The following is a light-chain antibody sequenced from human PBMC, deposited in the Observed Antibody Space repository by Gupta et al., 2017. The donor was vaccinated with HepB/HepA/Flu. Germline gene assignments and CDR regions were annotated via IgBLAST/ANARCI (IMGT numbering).Light chain of an antibody. CDR2: DGS. V-gene: IGKV3-11*01. CDR3: QQRSKGPWT. J-gene: IGKJ1*01. CDR1: QSIRYY. Sequence: EVVLTQSPATLSLSPGERATLSCRASQSIRYYLAWYQQRPGQAPRLLIYDGSTRATGIPARFSGSGSGTXFTLTIXSLESEDFAVYYCQQRSKGPWTFGXGTKMEIK.